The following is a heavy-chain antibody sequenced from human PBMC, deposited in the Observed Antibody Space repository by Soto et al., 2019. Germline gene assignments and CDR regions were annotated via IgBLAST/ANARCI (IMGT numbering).Heavy chain of an antibody. Sequence: PSETLSLTCTVSGGSISSSSYYWGWIRQPPGKGLEWIGFISPSGSPAYKPSLKSRVTISVDRSNNQISLELSSVTAADTAVYYCARGVLAWGPGTLVTVSS. CDR2: ISPSGSP. CDR3: ARGVLA. J-gene: IGHJ5*02. D-gene: IGHD2-8*01. CDR1: GGSISSSSYY. V-gene: IGHV4-30-2*01.